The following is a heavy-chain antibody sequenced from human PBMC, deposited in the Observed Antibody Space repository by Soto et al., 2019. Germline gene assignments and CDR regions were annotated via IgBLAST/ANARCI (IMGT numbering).Heavy chain of an antibody. CDR2: ITGSDGRT. V-gene: IGHV3-23*01. CDR3: TKDFGLRGYYYYGMDV. CDR1: EFTFSNYA. J-gene: IGHJ6*02. Sequence: GWSLRLSCAASEFTFSNYAMTWVRQAPGKGLEWVSLITGSDGRTYYADSVKGRFTISRDNSKNTLFLQMNSLRAEDTAVYYCTKDFGLRGYYYYGMDVWGQGHTVTVFS. D-gene: IGHD4-17*01.